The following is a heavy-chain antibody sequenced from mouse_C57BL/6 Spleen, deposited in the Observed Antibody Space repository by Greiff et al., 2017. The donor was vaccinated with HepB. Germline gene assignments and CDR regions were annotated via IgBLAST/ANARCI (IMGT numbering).Heavy chain of an antibody. CDR2: INPNNGGT. Sequence: EVQLQQSGPELVKPGASVKISCKASGYTFTDYYMNWVKQSHGKSLEWIGDINPNNGGTSYNQKFMGKATLTVDTSSSTAYMELRSLTSEDSAVYYFASPIGSSHYYAMDYWGQGTSVTVSS. CDR3: ASPIGSSHYYAMDY. V-gene: IGHV1-26*01. D-gene: IGHD1-1*01. J-gene: IGHJ4*01. CDR1: GYTFTDYY.